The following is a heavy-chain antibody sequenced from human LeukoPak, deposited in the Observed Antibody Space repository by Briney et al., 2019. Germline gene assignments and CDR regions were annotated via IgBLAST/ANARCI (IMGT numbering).Heavy chain of an antibody. CDR2: INPGDSDT. CDR1: GYSFTTYW. Sequence: GESLKISCKGSGYSFTTYWIGWVRQMPGKGLEWMGIINPGDSDTRYSPSFQGQVTFSADKSISTAYLQWNSLKASDTAMYYCARQYRSTDQYYSHYMDVWGKGTTVTVSS. D-gene: IGHD1-1*01. J-gene: IGHJ6*03. V-gene: IGHV5-51*01. CDR3: ARQYRSTDQYYSHYMDV.